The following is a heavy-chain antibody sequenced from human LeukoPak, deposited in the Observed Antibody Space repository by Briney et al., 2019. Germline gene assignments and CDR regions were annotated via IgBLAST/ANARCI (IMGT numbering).Heavy chain of an antibody. CDR3: TRDFSSQQFDY. V-gene: IGHV3-7*01. CDR1: GFTFSSSW. Sequence: GGSLRLSCAATGFTFSSSWMTWVRQAPGKGPEWLANINQDGSTKNYVDSVKGRFTISRDNAKNSLYLQMNSLSAEDTAVYYCTRDFSSQQFDYWGQGTLVTVSS. J-gene: IGHJ4*02. D-gene: IGHD1/OR15-1a*01. CDR2: INQDGSTK.